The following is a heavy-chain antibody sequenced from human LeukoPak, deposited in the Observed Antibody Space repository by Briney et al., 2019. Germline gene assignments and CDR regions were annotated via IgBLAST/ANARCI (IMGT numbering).Heavy chain of an antibody. CDR2: ISAYNGNT. J-gene: IGHJ6*04. CDR3: ARASRYCSSTSCYGGPYYYYGMDV. CDR1: GYTFTSYG. V-gene: IGHV1-18*04. D-gene: IGHD2-2*01. Sequence: GASVKVSCKASGYTFTSYGISWVRQAPGQGLEWMGWISAYNGNTNYAQKLQGRVTMTTDTSTSTAYMELRSLRSDDTAVYCCARASRYCSSTSCYGGPYYYYGMDVWGKGTTVTVSS.